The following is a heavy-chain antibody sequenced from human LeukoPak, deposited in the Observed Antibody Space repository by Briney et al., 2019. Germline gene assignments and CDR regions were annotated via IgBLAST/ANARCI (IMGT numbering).Heavy chain of an antibody. CDR1: GFTFSSYV. J-gene: IGHJ4*02. Sequence: GGSLRLSGAASGFTFSSYVMYWVRQAPGKGLEYVSSISSNGGSTYYANSVKGRFTISRDNSKNTLYLQMGSLRAEDMAVYYCARGGQSKYDSSGYLNYFDYWGQGTLVTVSS. D-gene: IGHD3-22*01. V-gene: IGHV3-64*01. CDR2: ISSNGGST. CDR3: ARGGQSKYDSSGYLNYFDY.